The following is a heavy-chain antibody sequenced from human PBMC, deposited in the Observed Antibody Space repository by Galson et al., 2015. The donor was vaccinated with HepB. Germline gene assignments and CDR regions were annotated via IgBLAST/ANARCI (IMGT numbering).Heavy chain of an antibody. V-gene: IGHV4-59*08. Sequence: LSLTCTVSRGPINSYFWSWVRQPPGKGLEWIGSIYYIGTTNYDPSLKSRVTMSIDTSKKQFSLKLNSVTAADTAVYYCARQWSYSSRYLDFWGQGALVTVSS. CDR3: ARQWSYSSRYLDF. CDR2: IYYIGTT. CDR1: RGPINSYF. J-gene: IGHJ4*02. D-gene: IGHD6-13*01.